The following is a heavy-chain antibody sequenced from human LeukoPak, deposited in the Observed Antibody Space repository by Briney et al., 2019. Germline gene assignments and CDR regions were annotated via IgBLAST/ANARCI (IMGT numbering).Heavy chain of an antibody. D-gene: IGHD6-19*01. CDR1: GYTFTGYY. V-gene: IGHV1-2*02. CDR2: INPNSGGT. Sequence: ASVKVSCKASGYTFTGYYMHWVRQAPGQGLEWMGWINPNSGGTNYAQKFQGRVTMTRDTSISTAYMELSRLRSDDTAVYYCARDPNSSGWYEYWDQGTLVTVSS. CDR3: ARDPNSSGWYEY. J-gene: IGHJ4*02.